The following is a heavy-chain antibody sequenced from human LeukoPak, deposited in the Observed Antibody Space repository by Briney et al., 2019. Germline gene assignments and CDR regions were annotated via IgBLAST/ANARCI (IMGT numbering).Heavy chain of an antibody. CDR1: GFTFSNAW. CDR3: AKDRGIVAPLSFDY. CDR2: IKSKTDGGTT. V-gene: IGHV3-15*01. J-gene: IGHJ4*02. D-gene: IGHD5-12*01. Sequence: GGSLRLSCAASGFTFSNAWMIWVRQAPGKGLEWVGRIKSKTDGGTTDYAAPVKGRFTISRDDSRNTLYLQMNSLRAEDTAVYYCAKDRGIVAPLSFDYWGQGTLVTVSS.